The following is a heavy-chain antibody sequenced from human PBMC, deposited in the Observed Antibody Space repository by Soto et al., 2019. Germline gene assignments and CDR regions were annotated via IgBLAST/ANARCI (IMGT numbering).Heavy chain of an antibody. CDR2: IYYSGST. J-gene: IGHJ5*02. Sequence: SETLSLTCTVSGGSVSSGSYYWSWIRQPPGKGLEWIGYIYYSGSTNYNPSLKSRVTISVDTSKNQFSLKLSSVTAADTAVYYCARESHYDFWSRQNWFDPWGQGTLVTVSS. V-gene: IGHV4-61*01. D-gene: IGHD3-3*01. CDR3: ARESHYDFWSRQNWFDP. CDR1: GGSVSSGSYY.